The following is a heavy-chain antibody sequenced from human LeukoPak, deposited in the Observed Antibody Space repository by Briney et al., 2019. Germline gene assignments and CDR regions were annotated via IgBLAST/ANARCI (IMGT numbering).Heavy chain of an antibody. CDR3: ATPYCSSLSCLDVFNI. CDR1: GVSISDGRYY. V-gene: IGHV4-31*03. CDR2: KYYSGSA. D-gene: IGHD2-2*01. J-gene: IGHJ3*02. Sequence: PSQTLSLTCSVSGVSISDGRYYWTWIRQGPGKGLEWIGYKYYSGSAKYDPSLKSRLTISIDTPKNQFSLHLSSVTAADTAMYYCATPYCSSLSCLDVFNIWGQGTMVTVSS.